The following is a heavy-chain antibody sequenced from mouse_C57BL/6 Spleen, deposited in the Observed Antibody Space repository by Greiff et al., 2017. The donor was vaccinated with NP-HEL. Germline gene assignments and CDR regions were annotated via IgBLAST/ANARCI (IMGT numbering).Heavy chain of an antibody. J-gene: IGHJ3*01. Sequence: QVQLQQSGPELVKPGASVKLSCKASGYTFTSYDINWVKQRPGKGLEWIGRIYPGDGDTNYNGKFKGKATLTADKSSSTAYMQLSSLTSEDSAVYFCASPLTGTPWFAYWGQGTLVTVSA. CDR1: GYTFTSYD. V-gene: IGHV1-82*01. D-gene: IGHD4-1*01. CDR2: IYPGDGDT. CDR3: ASPLTGTPWFAY.